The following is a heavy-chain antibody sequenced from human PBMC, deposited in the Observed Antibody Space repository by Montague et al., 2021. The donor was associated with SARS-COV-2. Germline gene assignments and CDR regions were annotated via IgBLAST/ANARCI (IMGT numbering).Heavy chain of an antibody. CDR3: ATNKYCTLHDCLHGRHYFDH. V-gene: IGHV3-74*01. J-gene: IGHJ4*02. CDR2: INTDGSTI. D-gene: IGHD2-8*01. Sequence: SLRLSCAASGFTFSLYWMHWVRQAPGKGLVWVSRINTDGSTISYADSVKGRFTISRDNIQKSLYLRMNSLRAEDTAVYYCATNKYCTLHDCLHGRHYFDHWGQGTLGTVSS. CDR1: GFTFSLYW.